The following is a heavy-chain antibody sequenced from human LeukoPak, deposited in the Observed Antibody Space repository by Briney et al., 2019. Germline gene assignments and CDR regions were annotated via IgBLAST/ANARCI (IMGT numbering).Heavy chain of an antibody. J-gene: IGHJ2*01. Sequence: SQTLTLTCAISGDSVSSNSAAWNWIRQSPSRGLEWLGRTYYRSKWYNDYAVSVKSRITINPDTSKNQFSLQLNSVTPEDTAVYYCARDSPLTTVTTFPYWYFDLWGRGTLVTVSS. CDR2: TYYRSKWYN. CDR3: ARDSPLTTVTTFPYWYFDL. D-gene: IGHD4-17*01. CDR1: GDSVSSNSAA. V-gene: IGHV6-1*01.